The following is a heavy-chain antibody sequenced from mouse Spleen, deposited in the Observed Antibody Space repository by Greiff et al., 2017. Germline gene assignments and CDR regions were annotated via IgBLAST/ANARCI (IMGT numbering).Heavy chain of an antibody. D-gene: IGHD1-1*01. CDR1: GYTFTDYY. V-gene: IGHV1-76*01. J-gene: IGHJ3*01. CDR2: IYSGSGTT. Sequence: QVQLKESGAELVRPGASVKLSCKASGYTFTDYYITWVKQRPGQGLEWIARIYSGSGTTYYIEKFKGKATLTAENSSSTAYMQLSSLTSEDSAVYFCARRRYYYYGSSPWFAYWGQGTLVTVSA. CDR3: ARRRYYYYGSSPWFAY.